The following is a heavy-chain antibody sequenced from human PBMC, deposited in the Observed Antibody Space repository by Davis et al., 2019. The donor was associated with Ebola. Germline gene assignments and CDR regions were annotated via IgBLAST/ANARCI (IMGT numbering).Heavy chain of an antibody. V-gene: IGHV5-51*01. J-gene: IGHJ4*02. CDR3: ARQESLYGYSDS. D-gene: IGHD5-24*01. Sequence: KVSCKGSGYSFTTYWIAWVRQMPGKGLEWVGIMYAGDTDTRYSPSFEGQVTLSADRSISTAYLQWSSLKASDTAMYYCARQESLYGYSDSWGQGTLVTVSS. CDR1: GYSFTTYW. CDR2: MYAGDTDT.